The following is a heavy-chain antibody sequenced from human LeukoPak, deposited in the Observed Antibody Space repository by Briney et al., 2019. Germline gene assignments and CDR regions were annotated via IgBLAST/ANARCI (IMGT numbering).Heavy chain of an antibody. CDR2: ISYDGSNK. CDR1: GFTFSSYG. J-gene: IGHJ5*02. V-gene: IGHV3-30*18. D-gene: IGHD6-13*01. Sequence: GRSLRLSWAASGFTFSSYGMHWVRQAPGKGLEWVAVISYDGSNKYYADSVKGRFTISRDNSKNALYLQMNSLRAEDTAVYYCAKDLRMRAIAAAADNWFDPWGQGTLVTVSS. CDR3: AKDLRMRAIAAAADNWFDP.